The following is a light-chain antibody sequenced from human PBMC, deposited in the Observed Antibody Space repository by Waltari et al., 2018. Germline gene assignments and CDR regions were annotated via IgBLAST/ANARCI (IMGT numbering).Light chain of an antibody. CDR2: WAS. V-gene: IGKV4-1*01. CDR1: HSLLFGSSRNY. CDR3: QHYYRAPYS. J-gene: IGKJ2*03. Sequence: IVMTQSPASLAVSLGERATINCKSNHSLLFGSSRNYLAWYQQRRGQPPKLPLFWASIRESGVPDRIVGSESGTYFTLTINNLQAEDVALYYCQHYYRAPYSFGQGTKLEI.